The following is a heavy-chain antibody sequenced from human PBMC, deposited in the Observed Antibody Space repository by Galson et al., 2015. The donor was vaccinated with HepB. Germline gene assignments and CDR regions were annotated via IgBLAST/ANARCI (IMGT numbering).Heavy chain of an antibody. Sequence: SLRLSCAASGFTFSDYYMSWIRQAPGKGLEWVSYISSSSSYTNYADSVKGRFTISRDNAKNSLYLQMNSLRAEDTAVYYCAREVTVVATITSSPYYFDYWGQGTLVTVSS. CDR3: AREVTVVATITSSPYYFDY. CDR2: ISSSSSYT. CDR1: GFTFSDYY. J-gene: IGHJ4*02. D-gene: IGHD5-12*01. V-gene: IGHV3-11*06.